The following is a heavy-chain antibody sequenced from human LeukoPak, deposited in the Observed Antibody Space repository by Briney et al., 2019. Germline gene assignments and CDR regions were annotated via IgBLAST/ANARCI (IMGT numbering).Heavy chain of an antibody. CDR2: INHSGST. J-gene: IGHJ5*02. V-gene: IGHV4-34*01. CDR3: ARVGIAAAAPSWFDP. Sequence: SETLSLTCTVSGGSISPYYWNWIRQPPGKGLEWIGEINHSGSTNYNPSLKSRVTISVDTSKNQFSLKLSSVTAADTAVYYCARVGIAAAAPSWFDPWGQGTLVTVSS. CDR1: GGSISPYY. D-gene: IGHD6-13*01.